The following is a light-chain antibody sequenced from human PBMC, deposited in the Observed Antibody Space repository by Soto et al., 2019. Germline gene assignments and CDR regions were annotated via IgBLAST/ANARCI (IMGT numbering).Light chain of an antibody. CDR2: GSS. V-gene: IGKV3-20*01. Sequence: PGESATLSCGAIQSFGTRLAWYQHNTGQAPSLLMSGSSSRATGIPDRFIGSGSETDFTLSISRLEPEDFALYYCQHHQVGPPIAFGRGTKVE. CDR3: QHHQVGPPIA. CDR1: QSFGTR. J-gene: IGKJ4*01.